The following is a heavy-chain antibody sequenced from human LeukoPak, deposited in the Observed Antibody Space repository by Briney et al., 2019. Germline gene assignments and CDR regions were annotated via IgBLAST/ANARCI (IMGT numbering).Heavy chain of an antibody. D-gene: IGHD6-13*01. CDR1: GYTFTSYY. CDR3: ARDGSNIAAAGPGGY. J-gene: IGHJ4*02. V-gene: IGHV1-46*01. Sequence: ASVKVSCKASGYTFTSYYMHWVRQAPGQGLEWMGIINPSGGSTSYAQKFQGRVTMTRDTSTSTVYMELSSLRSEDTAVYYCARDGSNIAAAGPGGYWGQGTLVTVSS. CDR2: INPSGGST.